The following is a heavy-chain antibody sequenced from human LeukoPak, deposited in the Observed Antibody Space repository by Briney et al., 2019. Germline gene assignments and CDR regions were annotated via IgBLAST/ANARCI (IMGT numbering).Heavy chain of an antibody. CDR2: FGTRSTSI. V-gene: IGHV3-21*04. J-gene: IGHJ4*02. CDR3: VTYSTGLYKGLEF. D-gene: IGHD2-8*02. Sequence: GGSLRLSCTASGFTFSGYSMNWIRQAPGKGLEWVSSFGTRSTSIYHAGSVKGRFAISRDNAKNSLYLQMSSLRVEDTAVYYCVTYSTGLYKGLEFWGQGTQVAVSS. CDR1: GFTFSGYS.